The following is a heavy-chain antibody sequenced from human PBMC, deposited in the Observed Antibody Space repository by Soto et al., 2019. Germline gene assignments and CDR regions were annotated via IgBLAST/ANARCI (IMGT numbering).Heavy chain of an antibody. V-gene: IGHV4-61*01. CDR2: VYYSGTT. CDR1: GGSVSNKTYY. Sequence: TLSLTCSVSGGSVSNKTYYWSWIRQPPGKRLEWIGYVYYSGTTNYNPSLKSRVTISVDLSTNQFSLRLSSVTTADTALYYCARTTAVPNTLRSRYFFDYWGQGTLVTVSS. D-gene: IGHD4-17*01. J-gene: IGHJ4*02. CDR3: ARTTAVPNTLRSRYFFDY.